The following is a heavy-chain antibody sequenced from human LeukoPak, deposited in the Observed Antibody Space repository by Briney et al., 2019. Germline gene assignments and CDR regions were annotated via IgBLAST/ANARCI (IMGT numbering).Heavy chain of an antibody. J-gene: IGHJ4*02. Sequence: PSETLSLTCTVSGGSISSYYWSWIRQPAGKGLEWIGRIYTSGSTNYNPSLKSRVTMSVGTSKNQFSLKLSSVTAADTAVYYCARSPERWLQLLIDYWGQGTLVTVSS. CDR2: IYTSGST. D-gene: IGHD5-24*01. V-gene: IGHV4-4*07. CDR1: GGSISSYY. CDR3: ARSPERWLQLLIDY.